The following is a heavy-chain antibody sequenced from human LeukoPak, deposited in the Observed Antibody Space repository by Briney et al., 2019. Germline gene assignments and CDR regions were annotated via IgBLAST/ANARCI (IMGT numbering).Heavy chain of an antibody. Sequence: SETLSLTCAVYGGSFSGYYWSWIRRPPGKGLEWIGEINHSGSTNYNPSLKSRVTISVDTSKNQFSLKLSSVTAADTAVYYCARDRAYYYDSSGYHGAFDIWGQGTLVTVSS. CDR3: ARDRAYYYDSSGYHGAFDI. J-gene: IGHJ3*02. CDR2: INHSGST. D-gene: IGHD3-22*01. CDR1: GGSFSGYY. V-gene: IGHV4-34*01.